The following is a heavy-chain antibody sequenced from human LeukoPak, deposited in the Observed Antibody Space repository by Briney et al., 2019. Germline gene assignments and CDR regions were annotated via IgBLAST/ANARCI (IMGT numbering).Heavy chain of an antibody. Sequence: GGSLRLSCAASGFTFSSYSMNRVRQAPGKGLEWVSSISSSSSYIYYADSVKGRFTISRDNAKNSLYLQMNSLRAEDTAVYYCARGGSYLSAFDIWGQGTMVTVSS. D-gene: IGHD1-26*01. CDR2: ISSSSSYI. V-gene: IGHV3-21*04. CDR3: ARGGSYLSAFDI. J-gene: IGHJ3*02. CDR1: GFTFSSYS.